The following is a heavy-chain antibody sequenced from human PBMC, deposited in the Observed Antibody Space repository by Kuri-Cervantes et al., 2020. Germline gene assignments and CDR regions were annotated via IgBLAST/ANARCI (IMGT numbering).Heavy chain of an antibody. Sequence: GSLRLSCAVYGGSFSGYYWGWIRQPPGKGLEWIGSIYYSGSTYYNPSLKSRVTISVDTSKNQFSLKLSSVTAADTAVYYCARTNGEIRYFDWLLGYFDYWGQGTLVTVSS. CDR2: IYYSGST. J-gene: IGHJ4*02. D-gene: IGHD3-9*01. V-gene: IGHV4-39*01. CDR1: GGSFSGYY. CDR3: ARTNGEIRYFDWLLGYFDY.